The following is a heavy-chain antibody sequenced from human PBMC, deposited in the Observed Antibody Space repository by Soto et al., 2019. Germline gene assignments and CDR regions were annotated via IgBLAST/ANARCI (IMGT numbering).Heavy chain of an antibody. CDR2: INHSGST. V-gene: IGHV4-34*01. D-gene: IGHD6-19*01. J-gene: IGHJ6*02. CDR1: GGSFSGYY. CDR3: ARRGSGWSYYYYGMDV. Sequence: SETLSLTCAVYGGSFSGYYWSWIRQPPGEGLEWIGEINHSGSTNYNPSLKSRVTISVDTSKNQFSLKLSFVTAADTVFFYCARRGSGWSYYYYGMDVWGQGTTVTVSS.